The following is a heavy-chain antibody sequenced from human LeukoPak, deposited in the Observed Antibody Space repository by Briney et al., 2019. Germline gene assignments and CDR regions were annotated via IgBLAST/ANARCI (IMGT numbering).Heavy chain of an antibody. Sequence: GGSVRLSCAASGFTFSSYAMSWVPDAPGEGLEGVSGISDKGGRKFYVVSVEGRFTISRDNAKNTLYLQMNSLRVEDTAVYYCAIGDKYGYPKWGQGTLVTVST. J-gene: IGHJ4*02. CDR3: AIGDKYGYPK. CDR2: ISDKGGRK. CDR1: GFTFSSYA. D-gene: IGHD5-18*01. V-gene: IGHV3-23*01.